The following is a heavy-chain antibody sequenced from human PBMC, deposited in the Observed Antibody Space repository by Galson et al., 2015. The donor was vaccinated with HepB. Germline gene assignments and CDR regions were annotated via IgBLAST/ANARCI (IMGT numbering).Heavy chain of an antibody. J-gene: IGHJ6*02. CDR3: TRVRHLARGMDV. D-gene: IGHD5-12*01. V-gene: IGHV6-1*01. CDR2: TYYRSKWYN. Sequence: CAISGDSVSTNIVAWNWIRQSPSRGLEWLGRTYYRSKWYNDYAVSVQSRITINPDTSRNQFSLQLYSVTPEDTGVYYCTRVRHLARGMDVWGQGTTVTVSS. CDR1: GDSVSTNIVA.